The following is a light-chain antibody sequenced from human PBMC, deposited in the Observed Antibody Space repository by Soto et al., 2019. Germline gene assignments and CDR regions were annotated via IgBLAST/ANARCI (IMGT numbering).Light chain of an antibody. J-gene: IGLJ1*01. CDR3: QSYDSSLSGSYV. CDR1: SSNIGAGYD. Sequence: QSVLTQPPSVCGAPGQRVTISCTGSSSNIGAGYDVHWYQQLPGTAPKLLIYGNSNRPSGVPDRFSGSKSGTSASLAITGLQAEDEANYSCQSYDSSLSGSYVFGPGTKVTVL. CDR2: GNS. V-gene: IGLV1-40*01.